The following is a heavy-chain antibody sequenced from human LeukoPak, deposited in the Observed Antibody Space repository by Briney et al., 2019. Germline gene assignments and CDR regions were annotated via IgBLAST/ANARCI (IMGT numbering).Heavy chain of an antibody. Sequence: PGGALRLSCAASGFTFSSYWMSWVRQAPGKGLEWVANIKQDGSEKYYVDSVKGRFTISRDNAKNSLYLQMNSLRAQDTALYYCAKDRSVGYWGKGTPVTVSS. CDR1: GFTFSSYW. CDR2: IKQDGSEK. CDR3: AKDRSVGY. D-gene: IGHD1-26*01. J-gene: IGHJ4*02. V-gene: IGHV3-7*01.